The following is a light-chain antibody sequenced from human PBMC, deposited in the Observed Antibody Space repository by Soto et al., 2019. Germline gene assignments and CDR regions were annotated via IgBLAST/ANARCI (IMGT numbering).Light chain of an antibody. CDR3: QQYGGSPPFFT. Sequence: EIVLTQSPGTLSLSPGERATLSCRASQSVSSSYLAWYQQKPGQAPRLLIYGASSRATGIPDRFSGSGSGTDFTLTISRLEPEDFAVYSCQQYGGSPPFFTFGPGTKVDIK. J-gene: IGKJ3*01. CDR2: GAS. CDR1: QSVSSSY. V-gene: IGKV3-20*01.